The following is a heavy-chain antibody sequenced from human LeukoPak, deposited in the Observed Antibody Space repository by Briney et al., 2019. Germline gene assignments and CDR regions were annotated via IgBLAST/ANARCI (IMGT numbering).Heavy chain of an antibody. CDR2: IYSNGST. Sequence: SETLSLTCAVSGGSISSYYWSWIRQPAGKGLEWIGRIYSNGSTNHNPSLKSRVTMSVDRSKNQFSLNLSSVTAADTAVYYCAKVRDYVWGSYRYTPLDYWGQGTLVTVSS. J-gene: IGHJ4*02. CDR3: AKVRDYVWGSYRYTPLDY. CDR1: GGSISSYY. V-gene: IGHV4-4*07. D-gene: IGHD3-16*02.